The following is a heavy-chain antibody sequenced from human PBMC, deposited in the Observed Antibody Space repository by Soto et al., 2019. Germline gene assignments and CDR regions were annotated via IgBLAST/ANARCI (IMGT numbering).Heavy chain of an antibody. D-gene: IGHD2-15*01. CDR2: FFIGGDT. V-gene: IGHV3-53*01. J-gene: IGHJ3*01. CDR3: AREPLCSGPFHLDAFDL. Sequence: EVQLVESGGGLIQPGGSLRLSCAASGFVVTNYYMSWVRQAPGKGLERVAVFFIGGDTHYAESVKGRFTISRDNSKNTLYLQMNRRRAEDTAVYSRAREPLCSGPFHLDAFDLWCQGTRVTVSS. CDR1: GFVVTNYY.